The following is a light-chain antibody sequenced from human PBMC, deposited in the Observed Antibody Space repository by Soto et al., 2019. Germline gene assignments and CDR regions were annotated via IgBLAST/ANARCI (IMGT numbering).Light chain of an antibody. CDR2: EVS. CDR1: SSDVGGYNY. CDR3: SSYTTSSPPYV. Sequence: QSALTQPASVSGSPGQSIAISCTGTSSDVGGYNYVSWYQQYPGKAPKLMIYEVSNLPSGISDRFSASKSGNTASLTISGLEAEDEADYYCSSYTTSSPPYVFGTGTKVTVL. V-gene: IGLV2-14*01. J-gene: IGLJ1*01.